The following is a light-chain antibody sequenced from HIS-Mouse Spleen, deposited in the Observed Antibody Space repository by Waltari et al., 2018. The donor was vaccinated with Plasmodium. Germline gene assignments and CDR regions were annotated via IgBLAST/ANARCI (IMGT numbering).Light chain of an antibody. CDR3: YSTDSSGNHRV. Sequence: SYELTQPPSVSVSPGQTARITCSGYALPKKYAYWYQQKSGQAPVLDIYEDSKRPSGIPERFSGSSSGTMATWTISGAQVEDEADYYCYSTDSSGNHRVFGGGTKLTVL. J-gene: IGLJ3*02. V-gene: IGLV3-10*01. CDR2: EDS. CDR1: ALPKKY.